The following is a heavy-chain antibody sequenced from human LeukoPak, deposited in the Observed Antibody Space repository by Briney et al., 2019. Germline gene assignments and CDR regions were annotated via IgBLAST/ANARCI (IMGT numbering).Heavy chain of an antibody. CDR2: ISSSGSTI. D-gene: IGHD3-9*01. CDR1: GFTFSDYY. J-gene: IGHJ3*02. CDR3: ARTDYDILTGYEAGSVAFDI. Sequence: GGSLRLSCAASGFTFSDYYMSWIRQAPGKGLEWVSYISSSGSTIYYADSVKGRFTISRDNAKNSLYLQMNSLRAEDTAVYYCARTDYDILTGYEAGSVAFDIWGQGTMVTVSS. V-gene: IGHV3-11*01.